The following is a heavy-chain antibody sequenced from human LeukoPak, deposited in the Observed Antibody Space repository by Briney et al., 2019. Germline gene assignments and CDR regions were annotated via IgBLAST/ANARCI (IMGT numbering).Heavy chain of an antibody. D-gene: IGHD5-24*01. Sequence: QSGGSLRLSCAASGFTFSNFAVTWVRQAPGKGLEWVSTISGSGDKTYYAESVRGRFTISRDNSRNALYLQMHSLRAEDTAIYYCTRVGYIDEGIDYWGQGTLVTVSS. CDR1: GFTFSNFA. V-gene: IGHV3-23*01. J-gene: IGHJ4*02. CDR2: ISGSGDKT. CDR3: TRVGYIDEGIDY.